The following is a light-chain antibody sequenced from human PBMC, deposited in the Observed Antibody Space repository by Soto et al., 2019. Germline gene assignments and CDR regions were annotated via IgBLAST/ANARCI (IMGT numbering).Light chain of an antibody. CDR2: GGS. Sequence: EVELTQSPATLSLSPGERANLSCRASQSVSSNYITWYQQKPGQAPRRLIFGGSSRATGIPDRFSGSGSGTDFTLTISRLEPEDFAVYYCQQYGSSPSTFGQGTKVDIK. J-gene: IGKJ1*01. CDR1: QSVSSNY. CDR3: QQYGSSPST. V-gene: IGKV3-20*01.